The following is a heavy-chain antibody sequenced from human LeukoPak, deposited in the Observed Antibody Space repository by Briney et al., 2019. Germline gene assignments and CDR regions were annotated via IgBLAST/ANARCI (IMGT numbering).Heavy chain of an antibody. D-gene: IGHD3-3*01. CDR1: GYTFTSYD. J-gene: IGHJ4*02. CDR3: ARGLRFLEWLLNY. V-gene: IGHV1-8*01. CDR2: MNPNSGNT. Sequence: GASVKVSCKASGYTFTSYDINWVRQATGQGLEWMGWMNPNSGNTGYGQKFQGRVTMTRNTSIGTAYMELSSLRPEDTAVYYCARGLRFLEWLLNYWGQGTLVTVSS.